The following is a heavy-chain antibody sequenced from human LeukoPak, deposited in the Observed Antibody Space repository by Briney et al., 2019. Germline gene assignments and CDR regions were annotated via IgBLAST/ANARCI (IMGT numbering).Heavy chain of an antibody. Sequence: GGSLRLSCAASGFTFSSYGMHWVRQAPGKGLEWVAVIWYDGSNKYYADSVKGRFTISRDNSKNTLYLQMNSLRAEDTAVYYCARMGVVVTAIDYYYGMDVWGQGTTVTVSS. J-gene: IGHJ6*02. CDR1: GFTFSSYG. V-gene: IGHV3-33*01. D-gene: IGHD2-21*02. CDR3: ARMGVVVTAIDYYYGMDV. CDR2: IWYDGSNK.